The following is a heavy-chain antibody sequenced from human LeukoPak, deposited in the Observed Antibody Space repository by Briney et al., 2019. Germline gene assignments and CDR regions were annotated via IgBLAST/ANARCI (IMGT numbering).Heavy chain of an antibody. V-gene: IGHV3-23*01. D-gene: IGHD5-12*01. Sequence: GGSLRLSCAASGFTFSSYAMSWVRQAPGKGLEWVSAISGSGGSTYYADSVKGRFTISRDNSKNTLYLLMNSLRAEDTAVYYCAKADHVATTTPDYWGQGTLVTVSS. CDR1: GFTFSSYA. CDR3: AKADHVATTTPDY. CDR2: ISGSGGST. J-gene: IGHJ4*02.